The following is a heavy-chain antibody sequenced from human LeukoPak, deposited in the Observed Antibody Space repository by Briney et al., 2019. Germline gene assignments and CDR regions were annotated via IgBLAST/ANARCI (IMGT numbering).Heavy chain of an antibody. CDR3: AKDVSQTMGMDV. D-gene: IGHD3-10*01. CDR2: ISWNSGSI. V-gene: IGHV3-9*01. J-gene: IGHJ6*02. Sequence: GGSLRLSCAASGFTFDDYAMHWVRQAPGKGLEWVSGISWNSGSIGYADSVKGRFTISRDHAKNSLYLQMNSLRAEDTALYYCAKDVSQTMGMDVWGQGTTVTVSS. CDR1: GFTFDDYA.